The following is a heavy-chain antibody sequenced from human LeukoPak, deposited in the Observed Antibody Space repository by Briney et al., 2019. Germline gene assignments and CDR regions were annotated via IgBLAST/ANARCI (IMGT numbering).Heavy chain of an antibody. V-gene: IGHV3-7*03. Sequence: GGSLRLSCVVSGFSVSSNFMNWVRQAPGKGLEWVANIRQDGSDKYYMDSVKGRFTISRDNAKNSVYLQMNSLRVEDTAVYYCARGIAAAGSYWGQGTLVTVSS. J-gene: IGHJ4*02. CDR1: GFSVSSNF. CDR2: IRQDGSDK. CDR3: ARGIAAAGSY. D-gene: IGHD6-13*01.